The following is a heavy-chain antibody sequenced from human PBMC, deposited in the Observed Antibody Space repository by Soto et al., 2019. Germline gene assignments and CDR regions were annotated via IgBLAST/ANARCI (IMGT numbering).Heavy chain of an antibody. V-gene: IGHV4-31*03. CDR1: GGSISSGGYY. CDR2: IYYSGTT. Sequence: QVQLQESGPGLVKPSQTLSLTCTVSGGSISSGGYYWSWIRQHPGKGLEWIGYIYYSGTTYYNPSLKSRVTISVDTSKNQFSLKLSSVTSADTAVYYCARDFGGYAYFDYWGQGALLTVSS. J-gene: IGHJ4*02. D-gene: IGHD6-25*01. CDR3: ARDFGGYAYFDY.